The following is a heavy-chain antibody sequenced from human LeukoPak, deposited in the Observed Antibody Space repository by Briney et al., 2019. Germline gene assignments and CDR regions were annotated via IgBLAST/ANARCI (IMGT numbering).Heavy chain of an antibody. J-gene: IGHJ3*02. V-gene: IGHV1-2*02. CDR1: GYTFTAYY. CDR2: INPNSGGT. D-gene: IGHD2-15*01. Sequence: GASVKGSCKTSGYTFTAYYLHWVRQAPGQGLEWMGWINPNSGGTNFAQEFQGRVTMTRDTSITTAYMELSRLRSDDTAVYYCARFLCSGGSCYGDSFDIWGQGTMVTVSS. CDR3: ARFLCSGGSCYGDSFDI.